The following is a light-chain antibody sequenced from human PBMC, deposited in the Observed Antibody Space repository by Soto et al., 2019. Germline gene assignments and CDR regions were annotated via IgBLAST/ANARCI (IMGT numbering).Light chain of an antibody. J-gene: IGKJ2*01. CDR1: QSVSSY. CDR2: DAS. Sequence: EIVLTQSPATLSLSPGERATLSCRASQSVSSYLAWYQQKPGQAPRLLIYDASNRATGIPARFSGSGSGTDFTLTISSLEPEEFAVYYCQQRSNWPPFFGQGTKLEIK. CDR3: QQRSNWPPF. V-gene: IGKV3-11*01.